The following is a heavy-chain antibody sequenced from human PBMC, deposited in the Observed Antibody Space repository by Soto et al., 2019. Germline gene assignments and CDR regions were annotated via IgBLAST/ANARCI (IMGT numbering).Heavy chain of an antibody. J-gene: IGHJ6*03. CDR3: ARGRADYGDYVLYYYYYMDV. CDR1: GFTFSSYG. D-gene: IGHD4-17*01. Sequence: QPGGSLRLSCAASGFTFSSYGMHWVRQAPGKGLEWVAVIWYDGSNKYYADSVKGRFTISRDNSKNTLYLQMNSLRAEDTAVYYCARGRADYGDYVLYYYYYMDVWGKGTTVTVSS. V-gene: IGHV3-33*01. CDR2: IWYDGSNK.